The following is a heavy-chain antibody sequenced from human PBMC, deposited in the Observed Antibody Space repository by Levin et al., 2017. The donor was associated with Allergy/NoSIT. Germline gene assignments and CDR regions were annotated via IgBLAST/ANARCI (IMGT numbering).Heavy chain of an antibody. CDR2: IYPGDSDT. Sequence: GESLKISCKGSGYSFTSYWIGWVRQMPGKGLEWMGIIYPGDSDTRYSPSFQGQVTISADKSISTAYLQWSSLKASDTAMYYCARGHVLRFVYPAGDKEWFDPWGQGTLVTVSS. V-gene: IGHV5-51*01. J-gene: IGHJ5*02. D-gene: IGHD3-3*01. CDR1: GYSFTSYW. CDR3: ARGHVLRFVYPAGDKEWFDP.